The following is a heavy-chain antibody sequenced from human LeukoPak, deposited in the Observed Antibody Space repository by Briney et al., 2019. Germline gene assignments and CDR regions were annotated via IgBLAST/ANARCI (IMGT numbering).Heavy chain of an antibody. D-gene: IGHD6-19*01. CDR1: GFIFSGSD. J-gene: IGHJ4*02. V-gene: IGHV3-73*01. Sequence: GGSLKLSCAASGFIFSGSDMHWVRQASGKGLEWVGRVTTKPNNYATTYGASVKGRFTISRDDSAYTAYLQMNSLKTEDTAVYYCTTYRSGHYWGQGTLVTVSS. CDR2: VTTKPNNYAT. CDR3: TTYRSGHY.